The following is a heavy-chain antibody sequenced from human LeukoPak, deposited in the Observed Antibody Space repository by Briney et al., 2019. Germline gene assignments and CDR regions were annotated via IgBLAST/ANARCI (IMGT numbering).Heavy chain of an antibody. J-gene: IGHJ5*02. CDR1: GGSFSGYY. CDR2: INHSGST. V-gene: IGHV4-34*01. CDR3: ARSGYYRRRNWFDP. D-gene: IGHD3-3*01. Sequence: SETLSLTCAVYGGSFSGYYWSWIRQPPGKGLEWIGEINHSGSTNYNPSLKSRVTISVDTTKTQFSLKLSSVTAADTAVYYCARSGYYRRRNWFDPWGQGTLVTVSS.